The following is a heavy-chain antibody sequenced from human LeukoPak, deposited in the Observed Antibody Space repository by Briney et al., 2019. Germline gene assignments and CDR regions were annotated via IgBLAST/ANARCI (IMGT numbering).Heavy chain of an antibody. J-gene: IGHJ4*02. Sequence: GGSLRLSCAASGFTFSSYEMNWVRQAPGKGLEWVSYISSGGSTVYYADSVKGRFTISRDNAKNSLYLQMNSLRAEDTAVYYCARHQRPNYYDRSGPPDYWGQGTLVTVSS. CDR1: GFTFSSYE. CDR2: ISSGGSTV. CDR3: ARHQRPNYYDRSGPPDY. V-gene: IGHV3-48*03. D-gene: IGHD3-22*01.